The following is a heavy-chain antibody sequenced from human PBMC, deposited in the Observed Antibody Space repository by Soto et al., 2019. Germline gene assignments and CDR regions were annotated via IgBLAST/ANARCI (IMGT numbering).Heavy chain of an antibody. CDR1: GGTFSSYA. CDR2: IIPIFGTA. Sequence: GASVKVSCKASGGTFSSYAISWVRQAPGQGLEWMGGIIPIFGTANYAQKFQGRVTITADESTSTAYMELSSLRSEDTAVYYCARGLWVAAAGTNYYYYYGMDVWGQGTTVTVSS. D-gene: IGHD6-13*01. CDR3: ARGLWVAAAGTNYYYYYGMDV. V-gene: IGHV1-69*13. J-gene: IGHJ6*02.